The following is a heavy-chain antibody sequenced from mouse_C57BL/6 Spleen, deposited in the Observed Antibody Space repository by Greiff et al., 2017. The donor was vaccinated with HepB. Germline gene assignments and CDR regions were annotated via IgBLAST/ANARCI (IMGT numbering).Heavy chain of an antibody. CDR3: ARLGTTVGAY. CDR2: INPNNGGT. J-gene: IGHJ3*01. CDR1: GYTFTDYN. D-gene: IGHD1-1*01. V-gene: IGHV1-18*01. Sequence: EVQLQQSGPELVKPGASVKIPCKASGYTFTDYNMDWVKQSHGKSLEWIGDINPNNGGTIYNQKFKGKATWTVDKASSTAYMELRSLTSEDTAVYYCARLGTTVGAYWGQGTLVTVSA.